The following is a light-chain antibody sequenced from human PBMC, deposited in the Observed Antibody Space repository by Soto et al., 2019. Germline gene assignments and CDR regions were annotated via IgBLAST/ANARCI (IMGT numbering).Light chain of an antibody. CDR2: ATS. J-gene: IGKJ1*01. CDR1: QSISTF. V-gene: IGKV1-39*01. Sequence: DIKMTQSPSSLSASVGDRVTITCRASQSISTFLNWYQQKPGKAPKLLIFATSTLQSGVPSRFSGSGSGTDFTLTISSLQLEDFATYYCQQSHNTPGTLGQGTKVDIK. CDR3: QQSHNTPGT.